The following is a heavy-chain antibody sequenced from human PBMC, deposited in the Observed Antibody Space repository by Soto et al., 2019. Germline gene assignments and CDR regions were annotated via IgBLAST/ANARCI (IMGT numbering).Heavy chain of an antibody. J-gene: IGHJ5*02. CDR3: ARSGLPDPVVVVGHTPFDP. CDR1: GYTFTNYD. CDR2: ISAYNGDT. V-gene: IGHV1-18*01. Sequence: ASVKVSCKASGYTFTNYDINWVRQAPGQGLEWMGWISAYNGDTNYAQKLQGRVTMTTDTSTSTAYMELRSLRSDDTAVYYCARSGLPDPVVVVGHTPFDPWGQGTLVTVS. D-gene: IGHD2-15*01.